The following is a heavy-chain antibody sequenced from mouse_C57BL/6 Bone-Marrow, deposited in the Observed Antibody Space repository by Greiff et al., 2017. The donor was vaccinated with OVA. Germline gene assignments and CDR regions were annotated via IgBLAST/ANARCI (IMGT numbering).Heavy chain of an antibody. CDR3: ARSLYGSLSDY. CDR2: IYPGSGST. V-gene: IGHV1-55*01. J-gene: IGHJ2*01. Sequence: VKQRPGQGLEWIGDIYPGSGSTNYNEKFKSKATLTVDTSSSTAYMQLSSLTSEDSAVYYCARSLYGSLSDYWGQGTTLTVSS. D-gene: IGHD1-1*01.